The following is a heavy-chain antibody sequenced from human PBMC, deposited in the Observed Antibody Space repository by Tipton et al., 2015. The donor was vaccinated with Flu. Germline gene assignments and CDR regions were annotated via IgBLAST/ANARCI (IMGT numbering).Heavy chain of an antibody. J-gene: IGHJ4*02. D-gene: IGHD6-19*01. V-gene: IGHV4-4*08. CDR3: ASHPPPRISVPAPIDN. CDR2: IYNGQYT. CDR1: GGSIGSYY. Sequence: TLSLTCTVSGGSIGSYYWNWIRQPPGKGLEWIGYIYNGQYTKYNPSLKSRVTISVDTSKNQFSLKVSSVTAADTAVYYCASHPPPRISVPAPIDNWGQGTLVTVSS.